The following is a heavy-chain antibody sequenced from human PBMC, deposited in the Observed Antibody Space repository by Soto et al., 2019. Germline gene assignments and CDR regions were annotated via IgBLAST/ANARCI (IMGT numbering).Heavy chain of an antibody. CDR2: MNPNSGNT. D-gene: IGHD6-6*01. J-gene: IGHJ4*02. V-gene: IGHV1-8*01. CDR1: GYTFTSYD. CDR3: ATSFRSSSYFDY. Sequence: ASVKVSCKASGYTFTSYDINWVRQATGQGLEWMGWMNPNSGNTGYAQKFQGRVTMTRNTSISTAYMELSSLRSEDTAVYYCATSFRSSSYFDYWGQGTLVTVSS.